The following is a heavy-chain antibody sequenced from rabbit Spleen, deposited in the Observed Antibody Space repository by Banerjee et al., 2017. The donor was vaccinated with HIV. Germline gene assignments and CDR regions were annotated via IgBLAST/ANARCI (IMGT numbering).Heavy chain of an antibody. CDR3: ARDAGTSFSTYGMDL. V-gene: IGHV1S45*01. D-gene: IGHD8-1*01. J-gene: IGHJ6*01. Sequence: QEQLEESGGDLVKPEGSLTLTCTASGFSFSNGYVMCWVRQAPGKGLEWIACMNTLSGDSVYATWAKGRFTISKASWTTVTLQMTSLTAADTATYFCARDAGTSFSTYGMDLWGPGTLVTVS. CDR2: MNTLSGDS. CDR1: GFSFSNGYV.